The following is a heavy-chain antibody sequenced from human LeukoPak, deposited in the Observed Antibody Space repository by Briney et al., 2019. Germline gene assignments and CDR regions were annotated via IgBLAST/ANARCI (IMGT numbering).Heavy chain of an antibody. CDR3: AKGLGEFASAPDS. CDR2: IFGSCITT. Sequence: GGCLSLSCALSGFSLSNFGTSWVRQAPEEGLEWVSAIFGSCITTDYAHSVKGRFIISRDNSQNRLFLQVNSLRAEDTAVYYCAKGLGEFASAPDSWGQGTLVTVSS. J-gene: IGHJ5*01. D-gene: IGHD6-6*01. V-gene: IGHV3-23*01. CDR1: GFSLSNFG.